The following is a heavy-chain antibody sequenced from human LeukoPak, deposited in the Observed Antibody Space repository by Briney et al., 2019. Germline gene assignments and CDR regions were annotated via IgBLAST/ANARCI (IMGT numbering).Heavy chain of an antibody. CDR3: ASSAVGHFDF. J-gene: IGHJ4*02. V-gene: IGHV3-64*01. CDR2: INTNGNKT. CDR1: GFTFSRYA. Sequence: PGGSLRLSCAASGFTFSRYAMHWVRQAPGKGLEYISAINTNGNKTYYANSVKGRFTISRDNSKNTVYLQMGSLRTDDMAVYYCASSAVGHFDFWGQGALVTVSS. D-gene: IGHD1-26*01.